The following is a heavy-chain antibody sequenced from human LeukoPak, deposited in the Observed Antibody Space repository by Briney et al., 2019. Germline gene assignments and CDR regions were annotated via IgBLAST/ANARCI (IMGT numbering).Heavy chain of an antibody. V-gene: IGHV5-51*03. CDR1: GYRFTSYW. CDR3: ARCKRQLLELDY. CDR2: IYPGDSDN. Sequence: GESLKISCKGSGYRFTSYWIAWVRQMPVKGLEGMGIIYPGDSDNRYRPSLQGQVTISADKSITSAYLLWSALEASDTALNYGARCKRQLLELDYWGQGTLVTVSS. J-gene: IGHJ4*02. D-gene: IGHD6-13*01.